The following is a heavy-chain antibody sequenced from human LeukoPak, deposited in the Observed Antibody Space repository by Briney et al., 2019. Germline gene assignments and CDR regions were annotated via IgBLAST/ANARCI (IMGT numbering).Heavy chain of an antibody. CDR2: MNPNSGNT. Sequence: ASVKVSCKASGYTFTSYDINWVRQATGQGLEWMGWMNPNSGNTGYAQKFQGRVTITRNTSISTAYMELSSRRSEDTAVYYCARSQPDSSGWYIAFDIWGQGTMVTVSS. CDR1: GYTFTSYD. J-gene: IGHJ3*02. CDR3: ARSQPDSSGWYIAFDI. D-gene: IGHD6-19*01. V-gene: IGHV1-8*03.